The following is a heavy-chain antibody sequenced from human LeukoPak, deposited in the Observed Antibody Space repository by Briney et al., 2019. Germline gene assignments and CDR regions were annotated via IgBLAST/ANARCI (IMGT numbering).Heavy chain of an antibody. CDR2: IYHSGST. CDR3: ARETTYGSGSFDNDAFDI. V-gene: IGHV4-38-2*02. Sequence: SETLSLTCAFSGYSISSGYYWGWIRQPPGKGLEWIGSIYHSGSTSYNPSLKSRGTISVDTSKNQFSLKLRSVTAADTAVYYCARETTYGSGSFDNDAFDIWGQGTMVTVSS. D-gene: IGHD3-10*01. J-gene: IGHJ3*02. CDR1: GYSISSGYY.